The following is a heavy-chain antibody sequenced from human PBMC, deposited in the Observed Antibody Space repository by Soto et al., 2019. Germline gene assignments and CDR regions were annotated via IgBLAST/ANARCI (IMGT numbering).Heavy chain of an antibody. CDR2: IRSDSSSM. J-gene: IGHJ3*02. CDR1: GCTFSTYS. CDR3: ARDYDWAFDI. Sequence: GGSLRLSCAASGCTFSTYSMNWVRQAPGKGLEWVSNIRSDSSSMSFADSVKGRFTISRDNAKNSLYLQMNSLRDEDTAVYFCARDYDWAFDIWGQGTMVTVSS. V-gene: IGHV3-48*02. D-gene: IGHD3-16*01.